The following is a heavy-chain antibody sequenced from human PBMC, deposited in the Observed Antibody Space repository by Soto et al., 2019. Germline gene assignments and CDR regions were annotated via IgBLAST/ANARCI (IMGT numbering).Heavy chain of an antibody. V-gene: IGHV1-3*01. Sequence: ASVKVSCKASGYTFTSNAMHWVRQAPGQRLEWMGWINAGNGNTKYSQKFQGRVTITRDTSASTAYMELSSLRSEDTAVYYCARDLTIFGVAPFDYWGQGTLVTVPQ. CDR2: INAGNGNT. J-gene: IGHJ4*02. CDR3: ARDLTIFGVAPFDY. CDR1: GYTFTSNA. D-gene: IGHD3-3*01.